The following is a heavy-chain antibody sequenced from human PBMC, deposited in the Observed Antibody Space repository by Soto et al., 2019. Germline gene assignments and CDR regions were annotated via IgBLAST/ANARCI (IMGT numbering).Heavy chain of an antibody. CDR3: ASWPDAADY. Sequence: EVQLVESGGGLVQLGGSLRLSCAASGFTFSSCSMNWVRQAPGKGLEWLSYISSTSSTIYYADSVKGRFTISRDNARNSLYLQMNSLRDEDTAVYYCASWPDAADYWGQGTLVTVSS. D-gene: IGHD6-25*01. J-gene: IGHJ4*02. V-gene: IGHV3-48*02. CDR2: ISSTSSTI. CDR1: GFTFSSCS.